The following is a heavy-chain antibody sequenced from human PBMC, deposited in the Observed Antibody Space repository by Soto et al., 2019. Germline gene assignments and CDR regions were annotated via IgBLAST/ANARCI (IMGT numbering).Heavy chain of an antibody. Sequence: QVQLQESGPGLVKPSETLSLTCTVSGGSVSSGSYYWSWIRQPPGKGLEWIGYIYYSGSTNYNPSLKSRVTISVDTSKNQFSLKLSSVTAADTAVYYCERVTTGTLKDDYWGQGTLVTVSS. V-gene: IGHV4-61*01. CDR1: GGSVSSGSYY. CDR3: ERVTTGTLKDDY. J-gene: IGHJ4*02. CDR2: IYYSGST. D-gene: IGHD1-1*01.